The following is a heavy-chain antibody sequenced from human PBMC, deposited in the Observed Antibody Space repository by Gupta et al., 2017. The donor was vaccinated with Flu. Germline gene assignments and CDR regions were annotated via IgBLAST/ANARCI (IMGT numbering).Heavy chain of an antibody. CDR3: ATRVSDYYDSSGDYMNY. Sequence: FINWVRQAPGKGLEWMGSFGPEDDETIYAQMFQGRVSMTEDTSSDTAYMEVNNLRSADTTVYYYATRVSDYYDSSGDYMNYWGQVTLVTVSS. D-gene: IGHD3-22*01. CDR1: F. CDR2: FGPEDDET. J-gene: IGHJ4*02. V-gene: IGHV1-24*01.